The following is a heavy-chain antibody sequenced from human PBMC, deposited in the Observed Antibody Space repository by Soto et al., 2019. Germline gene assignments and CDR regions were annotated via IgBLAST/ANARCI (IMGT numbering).Heavy chain of an antibody. CDR1: GGSISSGGYY. D-gene: IGHD3-9*01. CDR3: ARVRMFDWLFDAFDI. Sequence: SETLSLTCTVSGGSISSGGYYWSWIRQHPGKGLEWIGYIYYSGSTYYNPSLKSRVTISVDTSKNQFSLKLSSVTAADTAVYYCARVRMFDWLFDAFDIWGQGTMVTVSS. J-gene: IGHJ3*02. CDR2: IYYSGST. V-gene: IGHV4-31*03.